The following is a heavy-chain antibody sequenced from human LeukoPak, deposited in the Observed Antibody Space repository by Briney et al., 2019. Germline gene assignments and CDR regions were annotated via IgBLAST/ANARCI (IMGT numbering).Heavy chain of an antibody. D-gene: IGHD1-14*01. Sequence: GGSLRLSCAVSGFTFSSYAMSWVRQAPGKGLEWVSAIGGSGGSTFYADSVKGRFIISRDSSKNTLYLQMNSLRAEDTAVYYCASPRIGPENDYYGMDVWGQGTTVTVSS. V-gene: IGHV3-23*01. J-gene: IGHJ6*02. CDR3: ASPRIGPENDYYGMDV. CDR1: GFTFSSYA. CDR2: IGGSGGST.